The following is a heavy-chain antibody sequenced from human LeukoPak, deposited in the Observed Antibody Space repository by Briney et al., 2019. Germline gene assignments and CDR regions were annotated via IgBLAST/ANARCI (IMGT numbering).Heavy chain of an antibody. D-gene: IGHD5-12*01. CDR1: GFTFSSSA. Sequence: GGSLRLSCAGSGFTFSSSAMNWVRQAPGKGLEWVSSINNVASHIYYADSVKGRFTISRDNAKNSLYLQMNSLRAEDTAVYYCARDPTQWLRYGHFDYWGQGTLVTVSS. V-gene: IGHV3-21*01. CDR3: ARDPTQWLRYGHFDY. CDR2: INNVASHI. J-gene: IGHJ4*02.